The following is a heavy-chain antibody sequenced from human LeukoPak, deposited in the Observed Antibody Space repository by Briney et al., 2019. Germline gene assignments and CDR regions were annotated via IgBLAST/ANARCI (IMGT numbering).Heavy chain of an antibody. J-gene: IGHJ5*01. V-gene: IGHV3-74*01. Sequence: GGSLRLSCAASGFTFSDYWMYWVRQAPGKGLVWVSLIKGDGSSTSYADSVKGRFTISRNNAKNTLYLQMNSLRAEDTAVYYCARPRYCSRGGCYGDSWGQGTLVTVSS. CDR3: ARPRYCSRGGCYGDS. CDR2: IKGDGSST. CDR1: GFTFSDYW. D-gene: IGHD2-15*01.